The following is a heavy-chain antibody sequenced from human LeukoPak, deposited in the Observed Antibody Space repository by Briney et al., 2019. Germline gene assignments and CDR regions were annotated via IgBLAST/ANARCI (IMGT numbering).Heavy chain of an antibody. V-gene: IGHV3-23*01. CDR1: GFTFSSYA. J-gene: IGHJ4*02. CDR3: YYFDY. CDR2: ISGSGGST. D-gene: IGHD3-10*01. Sequence: GGSLRLSRAASGFTFSSYAMSWVRQAPGKGLEWVSAISGSGGSTYYADSVKGRFTISRDNSEDTAVYYCAKARPRVTMVRGTYYFDYWGQGTLVTVSS.